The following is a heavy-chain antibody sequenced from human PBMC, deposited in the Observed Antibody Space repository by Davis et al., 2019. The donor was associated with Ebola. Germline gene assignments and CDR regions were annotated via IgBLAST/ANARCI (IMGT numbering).Heavy chain of an antibody. CDR1: GGSISSSSYY. D-gene: IGHD6-6*01. CDR2: IYYSGST. Sequence: SETLSLTCTVPGGSISSSSYYWGWIRQPPGKGLEWIGSIYYSGSTYYNPSLKSRVTISVDTSKNQFSLKLSSVTAADTAVYYCAISSSSEYYYYYGMDVWGQGTTVTVSS. V-gene: IGHV4-39*01. J-gene: IGHJ6*02. CDR3: AISSSSEYYYYYGMDV.